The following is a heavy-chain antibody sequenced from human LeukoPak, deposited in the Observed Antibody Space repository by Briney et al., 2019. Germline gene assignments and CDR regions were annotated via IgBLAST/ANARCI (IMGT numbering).Heavy chain of an antibody. Sequence: SETLSLTCTVSGGSISNYYWSWIRQPPGKGLEWIGYVYYSGTTNYNSSLRGRVTVSVDTSKNQLSLKLNSVTAADTAVYYCARIVPYNYGYVDYWGQGTLVTVSS. V-gene: IGHV4-59*01. CDR3: ARIVPYNYGYVDY. CDR1: GGSISNYY. CDR2: VYYSGTT. D-gene: IGHD5-18*01. J-gene: IGHJ4*02.